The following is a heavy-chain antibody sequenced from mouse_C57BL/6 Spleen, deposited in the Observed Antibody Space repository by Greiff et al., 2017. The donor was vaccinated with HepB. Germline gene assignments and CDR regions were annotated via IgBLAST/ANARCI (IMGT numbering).Heavy chain of an antibody. CDR2: INPNNGGT. CDR3: ARVELGRDYAMDY. Sequence: EVQLQQSGPELVKPGASVKIPCKASGYTFTDYNMDWVKQSHGKSLEWIGDINPNNGGTIYNQKFKGKATLTVDKSSSTAYMELRSLTSEDTAVYYCARVELGRDYAMDYWGQGTSVTVSS. CDR1: GYTFTDYN. V-gene: IGHV1-18*01. J-gene: IGHJ4*01. D-gene: IGHD4-1*01.